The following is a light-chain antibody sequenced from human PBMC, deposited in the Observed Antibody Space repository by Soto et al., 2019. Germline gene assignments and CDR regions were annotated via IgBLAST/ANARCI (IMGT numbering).Light chain of an antibody. CDR3: SSYAGSDVLV. V-gene: IGLV2-8*01. Sequence: QSVLTQPPSASGSPGQSVAISCTGTSSDVGAYNYVAWYQQHPGKVPKLVIYEVSKRPSGVPDRFSGSKSGNTASLTVSGLQADDEADYYCSSYAGSDVLVFGTGTKVTVL. CDR2: EVS. CDR1: SSDVGAYNY. J-gene: IGLJ1*01.